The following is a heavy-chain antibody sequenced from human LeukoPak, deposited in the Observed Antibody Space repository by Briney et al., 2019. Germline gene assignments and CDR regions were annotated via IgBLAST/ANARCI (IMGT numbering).Heavy chain of an antibody. V-gene: IGHV4-59*01. D-gene: IGHD6-13*01. Sequence: SETLSLTCTVSGGSISSYYWSWVRQPPGKGLEWIGDIYYSGSTNYNPSVKSRGTISVDTSKNPSSLKLSSVTAADTAVYYCARLGIAAAGLLGGYWFDPWGQGTLVTVSS. J-gene: IGHJ5*02. CDR3: ARLGIAAAGLLGGYWFDP. CDR2: IYYSGST. CDR1: GGSISSYY.